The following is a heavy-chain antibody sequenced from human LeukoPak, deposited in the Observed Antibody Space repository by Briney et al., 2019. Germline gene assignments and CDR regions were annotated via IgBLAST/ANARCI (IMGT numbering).Heavy chain of an antibody. D-gene: IGHD6-13*01. J-gene: IGHJ5*02. CDR3: AREVASAAVGTLGFDP. Sequence: PGGSLRLSCAASGFTFSNYAMSWVRQAPGKGLEWVSAISASGGNTYYADFVKGRITISRDNSKNTLYLQMNSLRAEDTALYYCAREVASAAVGTLGFDPWGQGTLVTVSS. CDR2: ISASGGNT. CDR1: GFTFSNYA. V-gene: IGHV3-23*01.